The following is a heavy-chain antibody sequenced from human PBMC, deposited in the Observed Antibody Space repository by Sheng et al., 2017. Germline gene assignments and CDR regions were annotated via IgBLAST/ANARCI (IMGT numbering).Heavy chain of an antibody. CDR3: TRDLSNDNFWIFFDY. Sequence: QVQLVQSGAEVKNPGASVKVSCKASGYTFISFGISWVRQAPGQGPEWMGWISGYNGDTKYAQKFQGRLTMTTDTSTNTAYMELRSLRSDDTAVYYCTRDLSNDNFWIFFDYWGQGTLVTVSS. CDR1: GYTFISFG. V-gene: IGHV1-18*01. J-gene: IGHJ4*02. CDR2: ISGYNGDT. D-gene: IGHD3-3*01.